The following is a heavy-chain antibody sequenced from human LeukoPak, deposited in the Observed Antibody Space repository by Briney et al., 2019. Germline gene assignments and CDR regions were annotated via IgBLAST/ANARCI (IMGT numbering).Heavy chain of an antibody. CDR2: IIPIFGTA. J-gene: IGHJ4*02. CDR3: ARDPTPRITIFGVVPSLGY. V-gene: IGHV1-69*13. Sequence: SVKFSCKASGGTFSSYAISWVRQAPGQGLERMGGIIPIFGTANYAQKFQGRVTITADESTSTAYMELSSLRSEDTAVYYCARDPTPRITIFGVVPSLGYWGQGTLVTVSS. CDR1: GGTFSSYA. D-gene: IGHD3-3*01.